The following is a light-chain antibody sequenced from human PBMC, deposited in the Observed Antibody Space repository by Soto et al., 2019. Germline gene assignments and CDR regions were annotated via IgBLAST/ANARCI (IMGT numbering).Light chain of an antibody. CDR1: QSVSSNY. CDR2: DAS. J-gene: IGKJ1*01. Sequence: EIVLTQSPGTLSLSPGERATLSCRASQSVSSNYLAWYQHKPGQAPRLLIYDASSRATGTPDRFSGSGSGTEFTLTISSLQSEDFAEYHCQQYNNWPQTFGQGTKVDIK. V-gene: IGKV3-20*01. CDR3: QQYNNWPQT.